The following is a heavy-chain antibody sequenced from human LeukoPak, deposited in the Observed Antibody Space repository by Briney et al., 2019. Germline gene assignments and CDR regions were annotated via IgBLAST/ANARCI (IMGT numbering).Heavy chain of an antibody. D-gene: IGHD6-13*01. CDR2: IYSGGST. CDR1: EFTVSSNY. Sequence: GGSLRLSCAASEFTVSSNYMNWVRQAPGKGLEWVSVIYSGGSTYYADSVKGRFTISRDNSKNTLYLQMNSLRAEDTAVYYCAGGARRQQPFDYWGQGTLVTVSS. J-gene: IGHJ4*02. CDR3: AGGARRQQPFDY. V-gene: IGHV3-66*01.